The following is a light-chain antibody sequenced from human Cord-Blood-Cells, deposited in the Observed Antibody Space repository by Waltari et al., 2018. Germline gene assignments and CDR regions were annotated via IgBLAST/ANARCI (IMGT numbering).Light chain of an antibody. CDR1: STDVGGYNY. V-gene: IGLV2-14*01. CDR2: DVS. CDR3: SSYTSSSTLDV. Sequence: QSALTQPASVSGSPGQSITISCTGTSTDVGGYNYVSLYPPHPGKAPKLMIYDVSNRPSGVSNRFSVSKSGNTASLTISGLQAEDEADYYCSSYTSSSTLDVFGTGTKVTVL. J-gene: IGLJ1*01.